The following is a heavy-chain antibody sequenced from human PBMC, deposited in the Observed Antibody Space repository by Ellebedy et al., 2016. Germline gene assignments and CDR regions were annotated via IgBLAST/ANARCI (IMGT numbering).Heavy chain of an antibody. J-gene: IGHJ3*02. CDR1: GFTFSSYA. CDR3: ARKKITAMPNEGAFEI. Sequence: GGSLRLSCAASGFTFSSYAMSWVRQAPGKGLEWVSAISGSGGSTYYADSVKGRFTISRDNSKNTLYLQMNSLRAEDTAVYYCARKKITAMPNEGAFEIWGQGTMVTVSS. CDR2: ISGSGGST. V-gene: IGHV3-23*01. D-gene: IGHD5-18*01.